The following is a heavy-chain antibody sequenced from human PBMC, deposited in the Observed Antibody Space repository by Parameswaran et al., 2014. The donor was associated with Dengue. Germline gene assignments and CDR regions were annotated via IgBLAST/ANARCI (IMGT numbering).Heavy chain of an antibody. Sequence: VRQMPGKGLEWVGRIKSKTDGGTTDYAAPVKGRFTISRDDSKNTLYLQMNSLKTEDTAVYYCTTMFYDSSGYFRGSSIRGNFDYWGQGTLVTVSS. D-gene: IGHD3-22*01. CDR2: IKSKTDGGTT. V-gene: IGHV3-15*01. J-gene: IGHJ4*02. CDR3: TTMFYDSSGYFRGSSIRGNFDY.